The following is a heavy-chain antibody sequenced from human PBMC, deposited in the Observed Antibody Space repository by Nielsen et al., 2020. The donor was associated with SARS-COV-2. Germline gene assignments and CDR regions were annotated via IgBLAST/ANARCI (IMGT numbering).Heavy chain of an antibody. J-gene: IGHJ4*02. CDR1: GFTFDDYA. CDR2: ISGSGGST. Sequence: ETLSLTCAASGFTFDDYAMSWVRQAPGKGLEWVSAISGSGGSTYYADSVKGRFTISRDNSKNTLYLQMNSLRAEDTAVYYCAKDNPAAAGTVDYWGQGTLVTVSS. CDR3: AKDNPAAAGTVDY. V-gene: IGHV3-23*01. D-gene: IGHD6-13*01.